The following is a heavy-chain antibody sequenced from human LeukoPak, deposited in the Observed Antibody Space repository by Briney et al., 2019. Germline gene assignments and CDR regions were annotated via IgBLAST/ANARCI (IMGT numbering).Heavy chain of an antibody. CDR1: GFTFSSYE. V-gene: IGHV3-48*03. CDR2: ISSSGNII. J-gene: IGHJ4*02. CDR3: AREGFGETLDY. D-gene: IGHD3-10*01. Sequence: GGSLRLSCAASGFTFSSYEMNWVRQAPGKGLEWISYISSSGNIIFYADSVKGRFTISRDNAKNSLYLQMNSLRAEDTAVYYCAREGFGETLDYWGQGTLVTVSS.